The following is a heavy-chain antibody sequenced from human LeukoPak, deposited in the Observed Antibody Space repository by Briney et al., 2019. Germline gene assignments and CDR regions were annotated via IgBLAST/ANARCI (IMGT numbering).Heavy chain of an antibody. CDR2: IYHDGST. Sequence: SETLSPTCTVSGGSISGYFWNWVRQAPGEGLEWMGYIYHDGSTNYNPPLTNRGTMLLDTSKNQVALKLYSVTAADTAVYYCARDKTRWVFGYWGQGTLVTVSS. CDR1: GGSISGYF. J-gene: IGHJ4*02. D-gene: IGHD3-3*01. CDR3: ARDKTRWVFGY. V-gene: IGHV4-59*01.